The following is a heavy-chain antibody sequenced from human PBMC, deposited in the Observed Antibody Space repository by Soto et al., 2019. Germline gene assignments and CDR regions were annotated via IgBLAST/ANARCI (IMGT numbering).Heavy chain of an antibody. J-gene: IGHJ4*02. V-gene: IGHV1-69*12. CDR1: GGTFSSYA. D-gene: IGHD1-26*01. CDR2: IIPIFGTA. CDR3: KSSGSDYKAAGDYFDY. Sequence: QVQLVQSGAEVKKPGSSVKVSCKASGGTFSSYAISWVRQAPGQGLEWMGGIIPIFGTANYAQKFQGRVTITADESTSTVEMEVSSLRSEETAVYYGKSSGSDYKAAGDYFDYWGQGTLVTVSS.